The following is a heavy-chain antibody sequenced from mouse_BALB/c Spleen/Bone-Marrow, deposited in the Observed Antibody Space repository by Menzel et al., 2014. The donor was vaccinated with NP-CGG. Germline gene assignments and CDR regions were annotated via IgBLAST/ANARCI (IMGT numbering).Heavy chain of an antibody. J-gene: IGHJ3*01. Sequence: EVQLQQSGPSLVKPSQTLSLPCSVTGDSITSGYWNWIRKFPGNKLEYMGYISYSGSTYYNPSLKSRISITRDTSKNQYYLQLNSVTTEDTATYYCARGRAMGFAYWGQGTLVTVSA. CDR2: ISYSGST. CDR1: GDSITSGY. CDR3: ARGRAMGFAY. D-gene: IGHD1-1*02. V-gene: IGHV3-8*02.